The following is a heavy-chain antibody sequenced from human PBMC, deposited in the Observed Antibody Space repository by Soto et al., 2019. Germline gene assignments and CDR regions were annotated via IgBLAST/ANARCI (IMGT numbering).Heavy chain of an antibody. Sequence: PGGSLRLSCAASGFTFSSYGMHWVRQAPGKGLEWVAIIWYDGSNKYYADSVKGRFTISRDNSKNTLYLQMNSLRAEDTAVYYCARDLDPYYYGSGSSTTSHGMDVWGQGTTVTVSS. J-gene: IGHJ6*02. CDR2: IWYDGSNK. CDR1: GFTFSSYG. CDR3: ARDLDPYYYGSGSSTTSHGMDV. V-gene: IGHV3-33*01. D-gene: IGHD3-10*01.